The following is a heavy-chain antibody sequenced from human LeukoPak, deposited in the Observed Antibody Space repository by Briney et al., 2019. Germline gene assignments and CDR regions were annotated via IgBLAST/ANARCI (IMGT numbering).Heavy chain of an antibody. D-gene: IGHD6-19*01. CDR1: GGSISFYY. V-gene: IGHV4-59*08. CDR3: ARRHSSGWSFDL. J-gene: IGHJ2*01. Sequence: KPSETLSLTCTVSGGSISFYYWSWIRQPPGKGLEWIGYIYYSGTSNYNPSLKSRVTISVDTSKNQFSLKPSSVTAADTAVYYCARRHSSGWSFDLWGRGTLVTVSS. CDR2: IYYSGTS.